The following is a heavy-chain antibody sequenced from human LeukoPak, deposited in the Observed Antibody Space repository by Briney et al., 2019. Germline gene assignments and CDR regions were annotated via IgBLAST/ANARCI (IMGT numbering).Heavy chain of an antibody. CDR2: TYYSGST. V-gene: IGHV4-30-4*01. J-gene: IGHJ6*02. CDR1: GGSISSGDYY. CDR3: ARDLYYYGMDV. Sequence: ASQTLSLTCTVSGGSISSGDYYWSWIRQPPGKGLEWIGYTYYSGSTYYNPSLKSRVTISVDTTKNRFSLKLSSVTAADTAVYYCARDLYYYGMDVWGQGTTVTVSS.